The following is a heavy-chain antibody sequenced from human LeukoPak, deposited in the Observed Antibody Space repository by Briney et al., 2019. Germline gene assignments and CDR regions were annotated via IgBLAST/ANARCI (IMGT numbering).Heavy chain of an antibody. CDR3: ARDLWYSSNWFDP. D-gene: IGHD6-13*01. J-gene: IGHJ5*02. Sequence: SVTVSFKASGGTFISYAISWVRQAPGQGLEWMGGIIPIFGTANYAQKFQGRVTITADQSTSTAYMELSSLRSEDTAVYYCARDLWYSSNWFDPWGQGTLVTVSS. CDR1: GGTFISYA. CDR2: IIPIFGTA. V-gene: IGHV1-69*13.